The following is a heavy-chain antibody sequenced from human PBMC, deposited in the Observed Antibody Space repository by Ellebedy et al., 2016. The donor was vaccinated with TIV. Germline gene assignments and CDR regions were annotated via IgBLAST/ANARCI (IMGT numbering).Heavy chain of an antibody. CDR1: GGSISSYY. D-gene: IGHD5-12*01. CDR3: ARVRGYAPNYCDY. CDR2: IYYSGST. Sequence: SETLSLTCTVSGGSISSYYWSWIRQPPGKGLEWIGYIYYSGSTNYNPSLKSRVTMSVDTSKNQFSLKLSSVTAEDTAVYYCARVRGYAPNYCDYWGQGTLVTVSS. J-gene: IGHJ4*02. V-gene: IGHV4-59*01.